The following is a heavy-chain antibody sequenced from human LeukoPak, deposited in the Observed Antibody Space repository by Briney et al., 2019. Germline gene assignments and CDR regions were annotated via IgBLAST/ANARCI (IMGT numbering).Heavy chain of an antibody. J-gene: IGHJ6*03. Sequence: GGSLRLSCAASGFTFSDYYMSWVRQAPGKGLEWVSHISSSGSIIYYADSVKGRFTISRDNAKNSLYLQMNSLRAEDTAVYYCARRNSYYYYLDVWGKRTTVTISS. CDR1: GFTFSDYY. V-gene: IGHV3-11*01. CDR3: ARRNSYYYYLDV. CDR2: ISSSGSII.